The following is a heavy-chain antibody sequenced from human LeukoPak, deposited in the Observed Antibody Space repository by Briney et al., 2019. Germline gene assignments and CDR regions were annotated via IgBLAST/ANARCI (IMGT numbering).Heavy chain of an antibody. CDR1: GYTFTNYA. J-gene: IGHJ5*02. V-gene: IGHV7-4-1*02. CDR2: INTNTGNP. D-gene: IGHD6-6*01. CDR3: ARCLGRRQLVEWFDP. Sequence: GASVKVSCKASGYTFTNYAMNWVRQAPGQGLEWMGWINTNTGNPTYAQGFTGRFALSLDTSVSTAYLQISSLKAEDTAVYYCARCLGRRQLVEWFDPWGQGTLVTVSS.